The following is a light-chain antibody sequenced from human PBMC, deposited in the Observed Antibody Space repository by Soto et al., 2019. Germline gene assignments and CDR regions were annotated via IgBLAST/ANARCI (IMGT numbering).Light chain of an antibody. CDR3: QHYNNWPLT. CDR2: GAS. Sequence: EIVITQSPATLSVSPGERATLSCRASQIVSSNLAWYQQKPGQAPRLLIYGASARATGIPARFSGSGSGTEFTLTISSLQSEDFAVYYCQHYNNWPLTFGQGTKVDIK. CDR1: QIVSSN. J-gene: IGKJ1*01. V-gene: IGKV3-15*01.